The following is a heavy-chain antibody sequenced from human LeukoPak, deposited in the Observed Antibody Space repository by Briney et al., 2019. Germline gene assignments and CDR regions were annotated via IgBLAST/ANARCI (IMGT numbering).Heavy chain of an antibody. CDR1: GGSISSYY. J-gene: IGHJ6*02. CDR2: IYYIGST. Sequence: PSETLSLTCTVSGGSISSYYWSWIRQVPGKGLEWIAYIYYIGSTDYNPSLKSRVTISVDTSKNQFSLNVSSVTAADTAVYYCARVWRWFGDENYYYYGMDVWSQGTTVTVSS. CDR3: ARVWRWFGDENYYYYGMDV. D-gene: IGHD3-10*01. V-gene: IGHV4-59*08.